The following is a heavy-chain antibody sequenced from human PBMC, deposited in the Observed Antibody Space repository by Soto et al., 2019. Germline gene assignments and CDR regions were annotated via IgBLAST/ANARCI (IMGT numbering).Heavy chain of an antibody. Sequence: GSLRLSCAASGFTVSSNYMSWVRQAPGKGLEWVSVIYSGGSTYYADSVKGRFTISRDNSKNTLYLQMNSLRAEDTAVYYCARGRGYYDILTGPDAFDIWGQGTMVTVSS. CDR2: IYSGGST. CDR1: GFTVSSNY. J-gene: IGHJ3*02. V-gene: IGHV3-53*01. CDR3: ARGRGYYDILTGPDAFDI. D-gene: IGHD3-9*01.